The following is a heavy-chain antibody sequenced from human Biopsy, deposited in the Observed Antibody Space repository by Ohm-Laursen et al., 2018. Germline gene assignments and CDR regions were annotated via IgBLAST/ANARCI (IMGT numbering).Heavy chain of an antibody. V-gene: IGHV1-8*01. CDR2: MSPNTGNT. CDR1: GYTFTSHD. CDR3: ARWETTLGRSLDS. Sequence: ALVKVSCKSSGYTFTSHDINWVRQATGQGLEWMGWMSPNTGNTVYAQRFQDRVTMTSDTSTGTAYMELTSLTSDDTAVYFCARWETTLGRSLDSWGQGTLVAVSS. J-gene: IGHJ4*02. D-gene: IGHD1-26*01.